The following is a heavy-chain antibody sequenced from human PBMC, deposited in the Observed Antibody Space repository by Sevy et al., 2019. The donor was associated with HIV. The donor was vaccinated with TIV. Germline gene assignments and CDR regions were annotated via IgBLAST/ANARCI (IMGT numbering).Heavy chain of an antibody. Sequence: ASVKVSCKASGYTFTSYYMHWVRQAPGQGLEWMGIINPSGGSTSYAQKFQGRVTMTRDTSTSTVYMELSSLSSEDTAVYYCARGSSSGWGDYYYYYMDVWGKGTTVTVSS. V-gene: IGHV1-46*01. CDR1: GYTFTSYY. CDR3: ARGSSSGWGDYYYYYMDV. CDR2: INPSGGST. D-gene: IGHD6-19*01. J-gene: IGHJ6*03.